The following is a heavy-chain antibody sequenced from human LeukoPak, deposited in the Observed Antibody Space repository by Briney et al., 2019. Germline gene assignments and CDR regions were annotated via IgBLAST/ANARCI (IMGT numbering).Heavy chain of an antibody. D-gene: IGHD3-10*01. CDR1: GYTFTNYD. J-gene: IGHJ5*02. CDR2: MNPNSGNT. Sequence: VASVKVSCKASGYTFTNYDINWVRQATGQGLEWMGWMNPNSGNTGYAQKFQGGVTMTRNTSISTAYMELSSLRSEDTAVYYCARAPGYYGSGSYSNWFDPWGQGTLVTVSS. CDR3: ARAPGYYGSGSYSNWFDP. V-gene: IGHV1-8*01.